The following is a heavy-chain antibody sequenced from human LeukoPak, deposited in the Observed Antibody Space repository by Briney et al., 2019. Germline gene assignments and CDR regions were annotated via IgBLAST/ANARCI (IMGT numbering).Heavy chain of an antibody. Sequence: GGSLRLSCVASGFTVSTNYMSWVRQAPGKGLEWVSVFYSGGSTYYADSVKGRFTISRDNSKNTLYLQMNSLRAEDTAVYYCARESIDAFDYWGQGTLVTVSS. J-gene: IGHJ4*02. V-gene: IGHV3-53*01. CDR3: ARESIDAFDY. CDR2: FYSGGST. CDR1: GFTVSTNY.